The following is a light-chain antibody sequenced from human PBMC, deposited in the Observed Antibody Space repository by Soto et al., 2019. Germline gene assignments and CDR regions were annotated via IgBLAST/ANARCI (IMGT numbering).Light chain of an antibody. CDR3: QSLGTGIQV. J-gene: IGLJ3*02. Sequence: QSVLTQSPSASASLGASVKLTCTLSSGYSTYAIAWHQQQSEKGPRFLMKINYDGTHSKGDGFFDRFSGSSSGAERHLTXXSLXXXDEXDYYCQSLGTGIQVFGGGTKLTVL. CDR2: INYDGTH. CDR1: SGYSTYA. V-gene: IGLV4-69*01.